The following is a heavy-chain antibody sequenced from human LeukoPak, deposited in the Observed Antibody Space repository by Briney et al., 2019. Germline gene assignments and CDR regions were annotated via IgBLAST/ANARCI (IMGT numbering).Heavy chain of an antibody. V-gene: IGHV3-74*01. Sequence: GGSLRLSCAASGFTFSSYWMHWVRPAPGKGLVWVSRINSDGSSTSYAESVKGRFTISRDNAKNTLYLQMNSLRAEDTAVYYCARDPGYSGYGAAFDIWGQGTMVTVSS. J-gene: IGHJ3*02. CDR1: GFTFSSYW. CDR2: INSDGSST. CDR3: ARDPGYSGYGAAFDI. D-gene: IGHD5-12*01.